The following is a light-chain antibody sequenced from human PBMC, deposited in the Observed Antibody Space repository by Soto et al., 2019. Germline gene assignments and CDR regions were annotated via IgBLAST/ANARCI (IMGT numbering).Light chain of an antibody. CDR1: TGAVTSGHY. V-gene: IGLV7-46*01. Sequence: QAVVTQEPSLTVSPGGTVTLTCGSSTGAVTSGHYPYWFQQKPGQAPRTLIYDTSKKHFWTPARFSGSLLGGKAALTLSGAQPGDEADYYCLLSYRGARPYFLGVGTKVTVL. CDR2: DTS. CDR3: LLSYRGARPYF. J-gene: IGLJ1*01.